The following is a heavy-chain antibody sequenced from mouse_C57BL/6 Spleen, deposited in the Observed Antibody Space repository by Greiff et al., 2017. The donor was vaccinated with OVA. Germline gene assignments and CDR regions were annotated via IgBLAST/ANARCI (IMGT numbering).Heavy chain of an antibody. D-gene: IGHD2-2*01. CDR1: GFTFSDYG. J-gene: IGHJ3*01. CDR3: ARGYYGYAWFAY. Sequence: EVMLVESGGGLVKPGGSLKLSCAASGFTFSDYGMHWVRQAPEKGLEWVASISSGSSNIYYADTVKGRFTISRDNAKNTLFLQMTSLRSEDTAMYYCARGYYGYAWFAYWGQGTLVTVSA. V-gene: IGHV5-17*01. CDR2: ISSGSSNI.